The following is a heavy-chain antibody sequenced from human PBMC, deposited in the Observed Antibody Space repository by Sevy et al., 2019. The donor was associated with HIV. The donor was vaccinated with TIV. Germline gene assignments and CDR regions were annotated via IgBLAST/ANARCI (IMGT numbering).Heavy chain of an antibody. D-gene: IGHD2-15*01. CDR1: GFTFSSYA. CDR3: AKGYCSGGSCPRDYYYYGMDV. CDR2: ISSSGGST. V-gene: IGHV3-23*01. J-gene: IGHJ6*02. Sequence: GGSLRLSCAASGFTFSSYAMNWVRQAPGKGLEWVSSISSSGGSTYYADSVEGRFTISRDNSENTLYLQMNSLRAEDTAVYYCAKGYCSGGSCPRDYYYYGMDVWGQGTTVTVSS.